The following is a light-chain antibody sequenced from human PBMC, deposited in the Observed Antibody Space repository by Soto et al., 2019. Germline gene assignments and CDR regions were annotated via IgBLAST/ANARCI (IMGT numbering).Light chain of an antibody. J-gene: IGKJ1*01. V-gene: IGKV1-8*01. CDR2: AAS. Sequence: AIRMTQSPSSFSASTGDRVTITCRASQGISSYLAWYQQQPGKAPKLLIYAASTLQSGVPSRFNGSGSGTHFTLTITRLQSEDFAVYYCQQYYHYPRTFGQGTKVEIK. CDR3: QQYYHYPRT. CDR1: QGISSY.